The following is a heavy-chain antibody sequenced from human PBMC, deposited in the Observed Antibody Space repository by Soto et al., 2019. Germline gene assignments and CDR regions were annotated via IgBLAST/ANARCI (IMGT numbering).Heavy chain of an antibody. CDR1: GFTFSSYA. V-gene: IGHV3-23*01. CDR2: ISGSGGST. Sequence: PGGSLRLSCAASGFTFSSYAMSWVRQAPGKGLEWVSAISGSGGSTYYADSVKGRFTISRDNSNNTLYLQMNSLRAEDTAVYYCATYPRVYSSGLYGMDVWGQGTTVTVSS. D-gene: IGHD6-19*01. J-gene: IGHJ6*02. CDR3: ATYPRVYSSGLYGMDV.